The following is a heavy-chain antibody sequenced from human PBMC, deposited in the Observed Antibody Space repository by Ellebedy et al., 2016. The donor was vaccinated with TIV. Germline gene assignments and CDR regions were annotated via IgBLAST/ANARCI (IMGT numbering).Heavy chain of an antibody. V-gene: IGHV3-9*01. CDR2: ISWNSGSR. J-gene: IGHJ6*02. D-gene: IGHD3-10*01. CDR3: AKDTGSGKGYYYGMDV. CDR1: GFTFDDYA. Sequence: SLKISXAASGFTFDDYAMHWVRQAPGKGLEWVSGISWNSGSRGYADSVKGRFTISRDNAKNSLYLQMNSLRAEDTALYYCAKDTGSGKGYYYGMDVWGQGTTVTVSS.